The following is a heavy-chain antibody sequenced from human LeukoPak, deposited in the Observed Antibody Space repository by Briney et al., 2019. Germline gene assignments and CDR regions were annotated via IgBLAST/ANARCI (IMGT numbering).Heavy chain of an antibody. Sequence: SGGSLRLSCVASGFTFTAYAMHWVCQAPGKGLEWVAVAPHEGGDNYYADSVKGRFTISRDNGKNSLYLQMNSLRTEDTAVYFCVTGGDFYYAHWGQGTLVTVSS. D-gene: IGHD2-21*01. V-gene: IGHV3-30*01. CDR1: GFTFTAYA. J-gene: IGHJ4*02. CDR2: APHEGGDN. CDR3: VTGGDFYYAH.